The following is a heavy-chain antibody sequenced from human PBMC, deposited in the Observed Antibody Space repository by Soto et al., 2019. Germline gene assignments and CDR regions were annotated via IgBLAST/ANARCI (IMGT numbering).Heavy chain of an antibody. V-gene: IGHV3-33*01. CDR1: GFTFSNYG. CDR2: IWYDGSNK. CDR3: ARALITGTTISAFDI. D-gene: IGHD1-7*01. Sequence: GGSLRLSCAASGFTFSNYGMHWVRQAPGKGLEWVAVIWYDGSNKYYADSVKGRFTISRDNSKNTLNLQMNSLRAEDTAVYYCARALITGTTISAFDIWGQGTMVTVSS. J-gene: IGHJ3*02.